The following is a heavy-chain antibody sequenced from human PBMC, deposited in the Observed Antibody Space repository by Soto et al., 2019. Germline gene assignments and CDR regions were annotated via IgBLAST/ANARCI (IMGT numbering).Heavy chain of an antibody. J-gene: IGHJ4*02. Sequence: PSETLSLTCAVYGGSFSGYYWSWIRQPPGKGLEWIGEINHSGSTNYNPSLKSRVTISVDTSKNQFSLKLSSVTAADTAVYYCARGGVFYGSFVNYWGQGTLVTVSS. CDR3: ARGGVFYGSFVNY. CDR1: GGSFSGYY. D-gene: IGHD1-26*01. V-gene: IGHV4-34*01. CDR2: INHSGST.